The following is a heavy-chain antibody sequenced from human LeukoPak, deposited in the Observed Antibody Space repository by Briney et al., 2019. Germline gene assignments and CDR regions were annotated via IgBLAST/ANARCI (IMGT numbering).Heavy chain of an antibody. CDR2: IIPILGIA. D-gene: IGHD6-13*01. CDR1: GGTFSSYA. CDR3: ARDGDYSSSWSIDY. J-gene: IGHJ4*02. Sequence: SVKVSCKASGGTFSSYAISWVRQAPGQGLEWMGRIIPILGIANYAQKFQGRVTITADRSTSTAYMELSSLRSEDTAVYYCARDGDYSSSWSIDYWGPGTLVTVSS. V-gene: IGHV1-69*04.